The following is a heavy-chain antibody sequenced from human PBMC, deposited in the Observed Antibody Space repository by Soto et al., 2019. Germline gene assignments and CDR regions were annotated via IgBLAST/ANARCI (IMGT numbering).Heavy chain of an antibody. J-gene: IGHJ5*02. CDR1: GYTFTSYA. CDR3: ARDKEYYYDSSGYKLSFDP. D-gene: IGHD3-22*01. CDR2: INAGNGNT. V-gene: IGHV1-3*01. Sequence: ASVKVSCKASGYTFTSYAMHWVRQAPGQRLEWMGWINAGNGNTKYSQKFQGRVTITRDTSASTAYMELSSLRSEDTAVYYCARDKEYYYDSSGYKLSFDPWGQGTPVTVSS.